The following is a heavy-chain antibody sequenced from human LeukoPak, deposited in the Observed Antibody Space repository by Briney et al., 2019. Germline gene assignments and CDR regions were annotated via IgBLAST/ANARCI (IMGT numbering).Heavy chain of an antibody. V-gene: IGHV1-2*02. Sequence: ASVKVSCKASGYTFTGYYMHWVRQAPGQGLEWMGWINPNSGGTNYAQKFQGKVTMTRDTSISTAYLELSNLSSDDTAVYYCARTGDGSFDYWGQGTLVTVSS. J-gene: IGHJ4*02. CDR3: ARTGDGSFDY. CDR1: GYTFTGYY. D-gene: IGHD2-15*01. CDR2: INPNSGGT.